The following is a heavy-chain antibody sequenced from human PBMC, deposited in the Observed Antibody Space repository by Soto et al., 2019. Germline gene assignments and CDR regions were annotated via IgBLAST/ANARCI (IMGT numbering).Heavy chain of an antibody. Sequence: GGSLRLSCAASGFTFSSYSMSWVRQAPGKGLEWVSAISGSGVSTYYADSVKGRFTISRDNSKNTLYLQMNSLRAEDTAVYYWAKDYHSGWTSGGNNWFDPWGQGTLVTLSS. CDR1: GFTFSSYS. CDR2: ISGSGVST. V-gene: IGHV3-23*01. J-gene: IGHJ5*02. CDR3: AKDYHSGWTSGGNNWFDP. D-gene: IGHD6-19*01.